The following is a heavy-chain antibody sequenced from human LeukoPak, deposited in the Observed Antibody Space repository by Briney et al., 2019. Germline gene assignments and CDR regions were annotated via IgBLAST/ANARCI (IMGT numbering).Heavy chain of an antibody. J-gene: IGHJ4*02. CDR1: GVSISSSSHY. D-gene: IGHD2-2*01. V-gene: IGHV4-39*01. CDR3: ARSRGVAMPVDS. Sequence: SETLSLTCTVSGVSISSSSHYWGWIRQPPGKGLEWIGSIYYSGSTYYNPSLKSRVTISVDTSKNQFSLKVSSVTAADTAVYYCARSRGVAMPVDSWGQGTLVTVSS. CDR2: IYYSGST.